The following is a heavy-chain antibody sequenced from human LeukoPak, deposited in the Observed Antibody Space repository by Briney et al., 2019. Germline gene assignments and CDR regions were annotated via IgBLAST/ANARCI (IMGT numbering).Heavy chain of an antibody. D-gene: IGHD3-22*01. CDR2: ISGRGGST. CDR1: GFTLSGDA. Sequence: VGCPRDSCAASGFTLSGDAMCSVREAPGAGLEWVSAISGRGGSTYYADSVKGRFTISRNNSKNTLYLQMNSLRAEDTAVYYCAKWAVGDSSGYYYGYWGQGTLVTVSS. J-gene: IGHJ4*02. V-gene: IGHV3-23*01. CDR3: AKWAVGDSSGYYYGY.